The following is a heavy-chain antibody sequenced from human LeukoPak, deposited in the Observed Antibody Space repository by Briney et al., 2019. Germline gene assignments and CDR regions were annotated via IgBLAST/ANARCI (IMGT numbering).Heavy chain of an antibody. CDR2: MSYDGNNK. V-gene: IGHV3-30-3*01. Sequence: GGALRLSCAASGFTFNNFAIHWVRQAPGKGLEWLAFMSYDGNNKYYADSVKGRFTISRDNTKSTLYLQMNSLRTDDTAVYFCARDGDAAIRGVNFDYWGQGTLVTVSS. CDR3: ARDGDAAIRGVNFDY. CDR1: GFTFNNFA. D-gene: IGHD3-10*01. J-gene: IGHJ4*02.